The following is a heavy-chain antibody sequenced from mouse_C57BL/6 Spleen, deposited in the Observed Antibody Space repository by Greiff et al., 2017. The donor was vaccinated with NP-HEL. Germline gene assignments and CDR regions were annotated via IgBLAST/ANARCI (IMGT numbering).Heavy chain of an antibody. V-gene: IGHV1-61*01. Sequence: VQLQQPGAELVRPGSSVKLSCKASGYTFTSYWMDWVKQRPGQGLEWIGNIYPSDSETHYNQKFKDKATLTVDKSSSTAYMQLSSLTSEDSAVYYCAREVHTGYFDVWGTGTTVTVSS. CDR3: AREVHTGYFDV. CDR2: IYPSDSET. J-gene: IGHJ1*03. CDR1: GYTFTSYW.